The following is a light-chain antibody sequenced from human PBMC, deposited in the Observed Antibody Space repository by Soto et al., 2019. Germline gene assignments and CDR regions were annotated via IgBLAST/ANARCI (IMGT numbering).Light chain of an antibody. CDR2: GNS. V-gene: IGLV1-40*01. J-gene: IGLJ3*02. Sequence: QSVLTQPPSVSGAPGQRVTISCTGSSSDIGAGYDVHWYQHLPGTAPKLLIYGNSNRPSGVPDRFSGSKSGTSASLAITGLQAEDEAHYYCQSYDSTLSGFWVFGGGTKLTVL. CDR3: QSYDSTLSGFWV. CDR1: SSDIGAGYD.